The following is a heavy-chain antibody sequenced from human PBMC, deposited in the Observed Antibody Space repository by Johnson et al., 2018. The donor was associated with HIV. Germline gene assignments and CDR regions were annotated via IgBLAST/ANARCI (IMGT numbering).Heavy chain of an antibody. V-gene: IGHV3-11*04. CDR3: ARNEYSNYGGRDAFDI. CDR1: GFTFSDHY. Sequence: QVQLVESGGGLVKPGGSLRLSCAASGFTFSDHYMGWIRQAPGKGLEWVSYISSSGSTIYYADSVKGRFTISRDNAKNSLYLQMNGLRAEDTAVYYCARNEYSNYGGRDAFDIWGQGTMVTVPS. D-gene: IGHD4-11*01. J-gene: IGHJ3*02. CDR2: ISSSGSTI.